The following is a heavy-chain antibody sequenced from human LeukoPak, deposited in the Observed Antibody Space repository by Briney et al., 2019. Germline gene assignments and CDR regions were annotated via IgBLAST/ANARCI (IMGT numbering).Heavy chain of an antibody. CDR3: ARHDSAGYSYFQY. CDR2: IYYTGST. Sequence: ETLSLTCTVSGGSISSYYWSWIRPPPGKGLGWIGYIYYTGSTNYNPSLKSRVTISLDTSKTQFSLKLSSVTAADTAVYYCARHDSAGYSYFQYWGQGTLVTVSS. V-gene: IGHV4-59*08. D-gene: IGHD3-22*01. CDR1: GGSISSYY. J-gene: IGHJ1*01.